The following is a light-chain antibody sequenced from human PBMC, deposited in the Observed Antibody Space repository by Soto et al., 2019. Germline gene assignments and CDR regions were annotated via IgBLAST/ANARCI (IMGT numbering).Light chain of an antibody. Sequence: QPVLTQPASVSGSPGQSITISCTGISSDVGGYNYVSWYQQHPGKAPKLMIYDVSNRPSGVSNRFSGSKSGNTASLTISGLQAEDEADYYCNSYTSSSTYVFGTGTKVTVL. CDR2: DVS. CDR3: NSYTSSSTYV. V-gene: IGLV2-14*01. J-gene: IGLJ1*01. CDR1: SSDVGGYNY.